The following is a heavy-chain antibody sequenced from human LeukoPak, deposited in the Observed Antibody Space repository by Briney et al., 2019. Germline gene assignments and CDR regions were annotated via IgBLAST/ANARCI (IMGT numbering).Heavy chain of an antibody. D-gene: IGHD2-21*01. J-gene: IGHJ4*02. CDR3: TRSVRNGHIDY. Sequence: GASVKVSCKASGYTFTGYYMHWVRQATGQGLEWMGWMNPNSGNTGYAQKFQGRVTMTRSTSISTAYMELSNLRFEDTAVYYCTRSVRNGHIDYWGQGTLVTVSP. CDR2: MNPNSGNT. V-gene: IGHV1-8*02. CDR1: GYTFTGYY.